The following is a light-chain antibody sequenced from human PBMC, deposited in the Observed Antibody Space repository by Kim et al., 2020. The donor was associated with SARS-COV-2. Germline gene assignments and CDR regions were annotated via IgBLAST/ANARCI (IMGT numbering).Light chain of an antibody. Sequence: SYELTQPPSVSVSPGQTARITCSGDKLGDKFTCWYQQRPGQSPVLVIFQNAKRPSGIPERFSGSTSGNTATLTISGTQPMDEADYYCQAWDSGTVVFGGG. CDR1: KLGDKF. CDR3: QAWDSGTVV. CDR2: QNA. J-gene: IGLJ3*02. V-gene: IGLV3-1*01.